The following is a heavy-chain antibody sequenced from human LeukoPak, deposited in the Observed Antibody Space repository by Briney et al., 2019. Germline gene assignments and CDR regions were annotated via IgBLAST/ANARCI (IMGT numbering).Heavy chain of an antibody. CDR1: GGSFSGHY. Sequence: SETLSVTCAVYGGSFSGHYWSCIRQPPGKGLEWIGEINHSGSTNYNPSLKSRVTISVDTSKNQFSLKLSSVTAADTAVYYCARGQGYYYGSGSHNLFDYWGQGTLVTVSS. V-gene: IGHV4-34*01. CDR2: INHSGST. J-gene: IGHJ4*02. D-gene: IGHD3-10*01. CDR3: ARGQGYYYGSGSHNLFDY.